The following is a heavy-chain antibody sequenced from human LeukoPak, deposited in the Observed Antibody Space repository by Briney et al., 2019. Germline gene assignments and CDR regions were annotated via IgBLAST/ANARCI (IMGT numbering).Heavy chain of an antibody. J-gene: IGHJ4*02. CDR2: IYSGGST. CDR3: ARARDGYNFWYFDY. D-gene: IGHD5-24*01. CDR1: GFTFSSYA. Sequence: PGGSLRLSCAASGFTFSSYAMSWVRQAPGKGLEWVSVIYSGGSTYYADSVKGRFTISRDNSKNTLYLQMNSLRAEDTAAYYCARARDGYNFWYFDYWGQGTLVTVSS. V-gene: IGHV3-53*01.